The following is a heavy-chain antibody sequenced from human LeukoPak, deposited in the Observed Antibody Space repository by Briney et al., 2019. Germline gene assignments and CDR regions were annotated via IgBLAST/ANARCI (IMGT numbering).Heavy chain of an antibody. CDR3: ARDRKGSRSTVVVVAATHGY. CDR1: GYTFTSYG. J-gene: IGHJ4*02. D-gene: IGHD2-15*01. V-gene: IGHV1-18*01. Sequence: ASVKVSCKASGYTFTSYGISWVRQAPGQGLEWMGWISAYNGNTNYAQKLQGRVTMNTDTSTSTAYMELRSLRSDDTAVYYCARDRKGSRSTVVVVAATHGYWGQGTLVTVSS. CDR2: ISAYNGNT.